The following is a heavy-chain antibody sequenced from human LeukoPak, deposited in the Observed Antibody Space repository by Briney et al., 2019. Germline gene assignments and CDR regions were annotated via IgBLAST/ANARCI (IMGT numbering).Heavy chain of an antibody. CDR1: GFTFSSYA. CDR3: AKSLGKYCSGTSCSNYYYYYYMDV. V-gene: IGHV3-23*01. D-gene: IGHD2-2*01. J-gene: IGHJ6*03. Sequence: PGGSLRLSCAASGFTFSSYAMSWVRQAPGKGLEWVSAISGSGGSTYYADSVKGRFTISRDNSKNTLYLQMNSLRAEDTAVSYCAKSLGKYCSGTSCSNYYYYYYMDVWGKGTTVTVSS. CDR2: ISGSGGST.